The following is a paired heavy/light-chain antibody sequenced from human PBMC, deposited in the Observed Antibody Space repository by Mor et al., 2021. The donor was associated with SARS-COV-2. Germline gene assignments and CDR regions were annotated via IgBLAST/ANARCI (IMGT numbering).Heavy chain of an antibody. J-gene: IGHJ5*02. CDR1: GDSVSSNSAA. V-gene: IGHV6-1*01. CDR3: AREQWLIQDVSYNWFDP. Sequence: QVQLQQSGPGLVKPSQTLSLTCVISGDSVSSNSAAWTWIRQPPSRGLEWLGRTYYRSKWYNDYAVSVKSRISLNPDTSKNQFSLHLNSVTPEDTAVYYCAREQWLIQDVSYNWFDPWGQGTLVTVSS. D-gene: IGHD6-19*01. CDR2: TYYRSKWYN.
Light chain of an antibody. Sequence: QSVLTQPPSVSAAPGQKVTISCSGSSTNIGSNDVSWYQQLPGTAPKLLIYDNKNRPSGIPDRFSGSKSGTSATLGITGLQTGDEADYYCGTWDSSLSAWVFGGGTKLTVL. J-gene: IGLJ3*02. V-gene: IGLV1-51*01. CDR1: STNIGSND. CDR2: DNK. CDR3: GTWDSSLSAWV.